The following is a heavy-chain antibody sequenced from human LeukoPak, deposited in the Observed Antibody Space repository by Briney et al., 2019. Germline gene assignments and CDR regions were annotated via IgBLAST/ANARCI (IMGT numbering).Heavy chain of an antibody. Sequence: SETLSLTCAVYGGSFSGYYWSWIRQPPGKGLEWIGEINHSGSTNYNPSLKSRVTISVDTSKNQFSLKLSSVTAADTAVCYCATLWLRGLVAFDIWGQGTMVTVSS. V-gene: IGHV4-34*01. J-gene: IGHJ3*02. CDR1: GGSFSGYY. D-gene: IGHD5-18*01. CDR2: INHSGST. CDR3: ATLWLRGLVAFDI.